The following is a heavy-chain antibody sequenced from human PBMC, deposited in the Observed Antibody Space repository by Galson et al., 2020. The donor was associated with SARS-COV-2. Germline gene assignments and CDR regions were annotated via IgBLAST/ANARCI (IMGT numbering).Heavy chain of an antibody. V-gene: IGHV3-23*01. CDR2: ISGVGGST. J-gene: IGHJ4*02. D-gene: IGHD4-17*01. Sequence: GESLKISCAASGFTFSRYAMAWVRQAPGKGLEWVSGISGVGGSTYYADSVKGRFTISRDISQNTVYLQMSSLRAEDTAVYYCAKDRGNDYGDQLDFWGQGTQVTVSS. CDR3: AKDRGNDYGDQLDF. CDR1: GFTFSRYA.